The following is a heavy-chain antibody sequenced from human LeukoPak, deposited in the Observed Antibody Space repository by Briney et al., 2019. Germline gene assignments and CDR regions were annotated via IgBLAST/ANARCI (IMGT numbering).Heavy chain of an antibody. CDR3: ARSSGRGAFDI. CDR2: ISSSSSYI. Sequence: GRSLRLSCAASGFTFSSYSMDWVRQAPGKGLEWVSSISSSSSYIYYVDSVKGRFTISRDNAKNSLYLQMNSLRAEDTAVYYCARSSGRGAFDIWGQGTMVTVSS. J-gene: IGHJ3*02. D-gene: IGHD1-1*01. CDR1: GFTFSSYS. V-gene: IGHV3-21*01.